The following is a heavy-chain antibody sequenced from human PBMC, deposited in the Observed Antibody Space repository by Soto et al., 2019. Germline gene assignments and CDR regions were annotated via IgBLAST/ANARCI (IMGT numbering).Heavy chain of an antibody. CDR2: IYYSGST. CDR3: ASQTTVTTVASDLYYFDY. D-gene: IGHD4-17*01. CDR1: GGSISSGYHY. Sequence: QVQLQESGPGLVKPSQTLSLTCTVSGGSISSGYHYWSWIRRHPGKGLEWIGHIYYSGSTYYNPSLKSRVSISVDTSKNQFSLKLSSVTAADTAVYYCASQTTVTTVASDLYYFDYWGQGTLVTVSS. V-gene: IGHV4-31*03. J-gene: IGHJ4*02.